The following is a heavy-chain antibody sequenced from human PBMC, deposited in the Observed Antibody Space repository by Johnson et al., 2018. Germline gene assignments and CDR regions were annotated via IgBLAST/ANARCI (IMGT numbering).Heavy chain of an antibody. CDR1: GFAFSSYW. D-gene: IGHD2-2*01. CDR3: ARDDWDVVVVPAVQSRRYYYDGMDV. V-gene: IGHV3-7*01. Sequence: VQLVQSGGGLVQPGGSLILSCAASGFAFSSYWMTWVRQAPGKGLEWVANIKQDGSEKYYVDSVKGRFTIPRENAKKSRYLQMKSRKAEDKALYYGARDDWDVVVVPAVQSRRYYYDGMDVWGQGTTVAVSS. J-gene: IGHJ6*02. CDR2: IKQDGSEK.